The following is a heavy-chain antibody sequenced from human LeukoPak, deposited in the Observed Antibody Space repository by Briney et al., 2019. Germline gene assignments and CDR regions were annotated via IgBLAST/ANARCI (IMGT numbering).Heavy chain of an antibody. Sequence: GGSLRLSCAASAFTFTSFAMTWVRQAPGKGLEWVSPIGGSGGGTFYADSVKGRFTISRDNSKNTLYLQMNSLRVDDTAVYYCAKGGSSGWSKFDYWGQGTLVTVSS. CDR2: IGGSGGGT. V-gene: IGHV3-23*01. CDR3: AKGGSSGWSKFDY. J-gene: IGHJ4*02. CDR1: AFTFTSFA. D-gene: IGHD6-19*01.